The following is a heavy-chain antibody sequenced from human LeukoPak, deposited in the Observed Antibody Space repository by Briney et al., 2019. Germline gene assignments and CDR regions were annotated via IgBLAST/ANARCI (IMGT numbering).Heavy chain of an antibody. D-gene: IGHD6-13*01. CDR2: INPSGGST. CDR1: GYTFTSYY. V-gene: IGHV1-46*01. J-gene: IGHJ5*02. CDR3: ARDRAGIAAAGGDNWFDP. Sequence: ASVKVSCKASGYTFTSYYMHWVRQAPGQGLEWMGIINPSGGSTTYAQKFQGRVTMTRDTSTSTVYMELSRLRSDDTAVYYCARDRAGIAAAGGDNWFDPWGQGTLVTVSS.